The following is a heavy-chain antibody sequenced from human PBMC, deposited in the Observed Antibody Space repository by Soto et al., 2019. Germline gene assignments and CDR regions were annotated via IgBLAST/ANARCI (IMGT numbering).Heavy chain of an antibody. CDR1: GFSLSTSGVG. V-gene: IGHV2-5*02. CDR3: AHRQPYYDFWSGYYDY. CDR2: IYWDDDK. J-gene: IGHJ4*02. Sequence: SGPTLVKPTQTLTLTCTFSGFSLSTSGVGVGWIRQPPGKALEWLALIYWDDDKRYSPSLKSRLTITKDTSKNQVVLTMTNMDPVDTATYYCAHRQPYYDFWSGYYDYWGQGTLVTVSS. D-gene: IGHD3-3*01.